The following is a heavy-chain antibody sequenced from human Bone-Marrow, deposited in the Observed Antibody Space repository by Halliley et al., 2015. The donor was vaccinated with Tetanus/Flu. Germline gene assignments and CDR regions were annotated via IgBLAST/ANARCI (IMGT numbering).Heavy chain of an antibody. CDR2: IYHSGST. V-gene: IGHV4-4*02. D-gene: IGHD3-3*01. J-gene: IGHJ4*02. CDR3: ARQPQVGRITGHFDY. Sequence: IGEIYHSGSTPYNPSLKSRLPMSVDKSKNEFSLKLTSVTAADTAVYYCARQPQVGRITGHFDYWGQGTLVTVSS.